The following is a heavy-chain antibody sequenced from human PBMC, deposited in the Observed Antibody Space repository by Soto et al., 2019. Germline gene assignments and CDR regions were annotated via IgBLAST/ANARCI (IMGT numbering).Heavy chain of an antibody. D-gene: IGHD6-6*01. J-gene: IGHJ5*02. CDR2: IYYSGST. V-gene: IGHV4-31*03. Sequence: SETLSLTCTVSGGSISSGGYYWSWIRQHPGKGLEWIGYIYYSGSTYYNPSLKSRVTISVDTSKNQFSLKLSSVTAADTAVYYCARYSSSLNWFDPWGQGTLVTVSS. CDR1: GGSISSGGYY. CDR3: ARYSSSLNWFDP.